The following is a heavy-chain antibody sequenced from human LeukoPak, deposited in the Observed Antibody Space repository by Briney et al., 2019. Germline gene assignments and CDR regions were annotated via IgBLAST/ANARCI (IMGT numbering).Heavy chain of an antibody. Sequence: GGSLRLSCAASGFTFSGSAMHWVRQASGKGLEWLGRIRSKANSYATAYAASVKGRFTISRDDPKNTAYLQMNSLKTEDTAVYYCTSQNYYGPFDYWGQGTLVTVSS. V-gene: IGHV3-73*01. CDR1: GFTFSGSA. J-gene: IGHJ4*02. D-gene: IGHD3-10*01. CDR3: TSQNYYGPFDY. CDR2: IRSKANSYAT.